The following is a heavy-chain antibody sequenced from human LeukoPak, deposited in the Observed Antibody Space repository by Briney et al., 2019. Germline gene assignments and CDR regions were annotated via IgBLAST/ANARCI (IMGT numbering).Heavy chain of an antibody. CDR3: ARGKLLWFGESGGFDP. V-gene: IGHV1-2*02. Sequence: GASVKVSCKASGYTFTGYYMHWVRQAPGQGLEWMGWINPNSGGTNYAQKFQGRVTMTRDTSISAAYMELGRLRSDDTAVYYCARGKLLWFGESGGFDPWGQGTLVTVSS. CDR1: GYTFTGYY. CDR2: INPNSGGT. J-gene: IGHJ5*02. D-gene: IGHD3-10*01.